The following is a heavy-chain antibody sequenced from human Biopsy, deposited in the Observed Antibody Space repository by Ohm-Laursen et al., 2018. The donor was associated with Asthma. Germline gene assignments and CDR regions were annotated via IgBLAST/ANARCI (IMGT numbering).Heavy chain of an antibody. Sequence: GTLSLTCYVYPGSFSGFFWTWIRQSPGKGLEWIGEANERGVTNNNPSLKSRVIISIDTYWNRVSLKLTSVTAADTAVYYCARGPELDVWGQGTTVTGSS. J-gene: IGHJ6*02. V-gene: IGHV4-34*01. CDR3: ARGPELDV. CDR1: PGSFSGFF. CDR2: ANERGVT.